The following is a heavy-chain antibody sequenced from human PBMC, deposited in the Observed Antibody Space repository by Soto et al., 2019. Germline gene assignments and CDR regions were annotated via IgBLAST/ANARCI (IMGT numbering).Heavy chain of an antibody. CDR2: IYYSGST. D-gene: IGHD3-16*01. CDR1: GGSISSYY. Sequence: QVQLQESGPGLVKPSETLSLTCTVSGGSISSYYWSWIRQPPGKGLESIGYIYYSGSTNYNPSLKSRVTISVDTSKNQFSLKLSSVTAADTAVYYCARRYGGNFDYWGQGTLVTVSS. J-gene: IGHJ4*02. CDR3: ARRYGGNFDY. V-gene: IGHV4-59*01.